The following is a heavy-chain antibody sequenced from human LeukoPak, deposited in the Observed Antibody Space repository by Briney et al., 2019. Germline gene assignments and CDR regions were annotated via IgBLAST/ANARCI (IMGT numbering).Heavy chain of an antibody. D-gene: IGHD6-13*01. V-gene: IGHV4-39*01. CDR2: IYYSGST. J-gene: IGHJ5*02. Sequence: PSETLSLTCTVSGGSISSSSYYWGWIRQPPGKGLEWIGSIYYSGSTYYNPSLKSRVTISVDTSKNQFSLKLSSVTAADTAVYYCASGSSWYGNWFHPLGQGTLLT. CDR3: ASGSSWYGNWFHP. CDR1: GGSISSSSYY.